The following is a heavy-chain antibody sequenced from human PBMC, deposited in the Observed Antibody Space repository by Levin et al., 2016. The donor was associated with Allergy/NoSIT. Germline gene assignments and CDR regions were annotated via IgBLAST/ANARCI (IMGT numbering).Heavy chain of an antibody. Sequence: SVKVSCKASGGTFSSYAISWVRQAPGQGLEWMGGIIPIFGTANYAQKFQGRVTITADESTSTAYMELSSLRSEDTAVYYCGVGSSYSSGWYNYYYYGMDVWGQGTTVTVSS. J-gene: IGHJ6*02. V-gene: IGHV1-69*13. D-gene: IGHD6-19*01. CDR3: GVGSSYSSGWYNYYYYGMDV. CDR2: IIPIFGTA. CDR1: GGTFSSYA.